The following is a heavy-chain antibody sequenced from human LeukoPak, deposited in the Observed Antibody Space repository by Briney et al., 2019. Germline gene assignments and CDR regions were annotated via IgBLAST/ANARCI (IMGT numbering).Heavy chain of an antibody. CDR3: ARAPNGYNNQYYFDY. CDR2: IIPIFGTA. J-gene: IGHJ4*02. D-gene: IGHD5-24*01. CDR1: GGTFSSYA. V-gene: IGHV1-69*05. Sequence: SVKVSCKASGGTFSSYAISWVRQAPGQGLEWMGGIIPIFGTANYAQKFQGRVTITTDESTSTAFMELSSLRSEDTAVYYCARAPNGYNNQYYFDYWGQGTLVTVSS.